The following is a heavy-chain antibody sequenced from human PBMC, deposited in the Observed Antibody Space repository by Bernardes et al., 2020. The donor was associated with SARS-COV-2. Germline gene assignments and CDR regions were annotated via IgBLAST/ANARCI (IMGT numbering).Heavy chain of an antibody. J-gene: IGHJ4*02. Sequence: GGSLRLSCVASGFTFNYYAMHWVRQAPGKGPEWVALISYDGSNKRYAESVKGRFTISRDTSKNTLYLQMDSLRIEDTALYYCAKAGERSDLDSWGQGTLVTVSS. CDR3: AKAGERSDLDS. CDR2: ISYDGSNK. V-gene: IGHV3-30*18. CDR1: GFTFNYYA. D-gene: IGHD1-1*01.